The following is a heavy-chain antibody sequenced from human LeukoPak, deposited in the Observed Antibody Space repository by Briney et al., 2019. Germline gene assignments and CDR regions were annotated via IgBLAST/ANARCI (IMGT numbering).Heavy chain of an antibody. CDR3: ARDQEAFDY. Sequence: ASVRVSCKASGYSFTSNYIHWVRQAPGQGLEWMGMIYPRDGSTSYAQKFQGRVTVTRDTSTSTVHMELSGLRSEDTAVYYCARDQEAFDYWGQGTLVTVSS. CDR2: IYPRDGST. J-gene: IGHJ4*02. V-gene: IGHV1-46*01. CDR1: GYSFTSNY.